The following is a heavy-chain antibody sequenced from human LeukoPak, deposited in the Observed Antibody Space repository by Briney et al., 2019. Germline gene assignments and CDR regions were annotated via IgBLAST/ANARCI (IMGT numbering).Heavy chain of an antibody. Sequence: SETLSLTCTVSGGSISSGDYYWSWIRQPPGKGLEWIGYIYYSGSTYYNPSLKSRVTISVDTSKNQFSLKLSSVTAADTAVYYCARRIRPHYYDSSGYDYWGQGTLVTVSS. D-gene: IGHD3-22*01. V-gene: IGHV4-30-4*01. CDR1: GGSISSGDYY. J-gene: IGHJ4*02. CDR3: ARRIRPHYYDSSGYDY. CDR2: IYYSGST.